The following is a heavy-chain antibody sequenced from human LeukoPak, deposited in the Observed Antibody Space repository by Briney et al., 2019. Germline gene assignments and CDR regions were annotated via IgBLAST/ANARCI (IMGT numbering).Heavy chain of an antibody. D-gene: IGHD6-6*01. Sequence: GASVKVSCKASGGTFSSYAISWVRQAPGQGLEWMGGIIPIFGTANYAQKFRGRVTITADESTSTAYMELSSLRSEDTAVYYCARVKGPYSSSSDYWGQGTLVTVSS. CDR1: GGTFSSYA. V-gene: IGHV1-69*01. J-gene: IGHJ4*02. CDR3: ARVKGPYSSSSDY. CDR2: IIPIFGTA.